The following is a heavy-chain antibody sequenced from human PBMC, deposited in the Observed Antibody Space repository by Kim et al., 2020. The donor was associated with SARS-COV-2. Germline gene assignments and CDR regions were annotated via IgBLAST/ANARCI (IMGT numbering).Heavy chain of an antibody. Sequence: SPSFQGQVTISADKSISTAYLQWSSLKASDTAMYYCARRPAAAGRKEMDVWGQGTTVTVSS. D-gene: IGHD6-13*01. J-gene: IGHJ6*02. CDR3: ARRPAAAGRKEMDV. V-gene: IGHV5-51*01.